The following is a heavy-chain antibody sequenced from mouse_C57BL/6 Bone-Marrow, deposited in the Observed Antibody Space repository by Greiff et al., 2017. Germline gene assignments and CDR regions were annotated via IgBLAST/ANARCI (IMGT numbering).Heavy chain of an antibody. D-gene: IGHD2-4*01. CDR2: IRSKSSNNAT. J-gene: IGHJ4*01. Sequence: EVMLVESGGGLVQPKGSLKLSCAASGFTFNTYAMHWVRQAPGKGLEWVARIRSKSSNNATYYADSVKDRFTISRDDSQSMLYLQMNNLKTEDTAMYYCVRDWDYDEGDYYAMDYWGQGTSVTVSS. V-gene: IGHV10-3*01. CDR3: VRDWDYDEGDYYAMDY. CDR1: GFTFNTYA.